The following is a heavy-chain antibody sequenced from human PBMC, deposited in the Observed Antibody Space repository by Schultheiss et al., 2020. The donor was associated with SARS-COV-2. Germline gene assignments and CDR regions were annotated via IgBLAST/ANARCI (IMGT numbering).Heavy chain of an antibody. D-gene: IGHD6-13*01. CDR1: GFTFSSYA. CDR3: AITTVGIAAAWDGMDV. Sequence: GGSLRLSCVASGFTFSSYAMSWVRQAPGKGLEWVSAISGSGGSTYYADSVKGRFTISRDNSKNTLYLQMNSLRAEDTAVYYCAITTVGIAAAWDGMDVWGQGTTVTVSS. J-gene: IGHJ6*02. CDR2: ISGSGGST. V-gene: IGHV3-23*01.